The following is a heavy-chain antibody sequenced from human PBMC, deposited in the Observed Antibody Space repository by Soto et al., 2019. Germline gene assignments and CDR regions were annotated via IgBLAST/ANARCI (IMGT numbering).Heavy chain of an antibody. CDR2: ISYDETSK. CDR1: GFTFSSYP. J-gene: IGHJ5*02. D-gene: IGHD1-1*01. Sequence: QVQLVESGGGVVQSGRSLRLSCAASGFTFSSYPMHWVRQAPGKGLEWVAVISYDETSKYYADSVKGRFTISRDNSKNTLYRQMNSLSAEDTGVYYCVRCWGTGDGSNFGYNWLDPWGQGTLFTVSS. CDR3: VRCWGTGDGSNFGYNWLDP. V-gene: IGHV3-30-3*01.